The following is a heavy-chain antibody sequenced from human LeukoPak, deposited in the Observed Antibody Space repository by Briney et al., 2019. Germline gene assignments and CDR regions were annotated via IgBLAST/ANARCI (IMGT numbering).Heavy chain of an antibody. D-gene: IGHD1-26*01. CDR2: INNNGDRT. J-gene: IGHJ4*02. CDR3: ARGGLVRPTPYLDS. CDR1: GFTFSTYP. V-gene: IGHV3-64*01. Sequence: PGGSLRLSCAASGFTFSTYPMYWVRQAPGRGPEYVSGINNNGDRTYYAKSVKGRFTISRDNSKNTLYLQVGSLRAEDMAVYYCARGGLVRPTPYLDSWGQGTLVTVSS.